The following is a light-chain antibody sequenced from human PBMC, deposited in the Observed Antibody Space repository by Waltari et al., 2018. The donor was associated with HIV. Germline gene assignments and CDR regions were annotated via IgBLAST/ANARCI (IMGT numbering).Light chain of an antibody. CDR1: SLDIGLYAF. Sequence: QSVLTQPASMSGSPGQSITLSCTGSSLDIGLYAFVSRYKHLPNTAPQLLIYGVDRRPPGITSRFSAAKSGDVASLTISGLQAEDEADYYCTSHTLTRVLVFGGGTRLTVL. J-gene: IGLJ3*02. CDR3: TSHTLTRVLV. CDR2: GVD. V-gene: IGLV2-14*01.